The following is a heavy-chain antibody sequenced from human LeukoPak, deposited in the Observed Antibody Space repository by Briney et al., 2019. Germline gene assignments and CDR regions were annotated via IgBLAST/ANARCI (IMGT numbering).Heavy chain of an antibody. CDR3: ARTTAMGNSYYFDY. CDR1: GGSISSYY. D-gene: IGHD5-18*01. J-gene: IGHJ4*02. CDR2: IYTSGST. Sequence: KSSETLSLTCTVSGGSISSYYWSWIRQPAGKGLEWIGRIYTSGSTNYNPSLKSRVTMSVDTSKNQFSLKLSSVTAADTAVYYCARTTAMGNSYYFDYWGQGTLVTVSS. V-gene: IGHV4-4*07.